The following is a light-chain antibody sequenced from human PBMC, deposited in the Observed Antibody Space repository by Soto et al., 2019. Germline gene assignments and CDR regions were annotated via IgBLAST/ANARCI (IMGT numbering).Light chain of an antibody. CDR2: DVS. CDR3: SSYTSSSTLVV. V-gene: IGLV2-14*03. Sequence: QAVVTQPASVSGSPGQSITISCTGTSSDVGAYNYVSWYQQHPGKAPKLMIYDVSHRPSGVSNRFSGSKSGNTASLTISGLQAEDEADYYCSSYTSSSTLVVFGGGTKLIVL. J-gene: IGLJ2*01. CDR1: SSDVGAYNY.